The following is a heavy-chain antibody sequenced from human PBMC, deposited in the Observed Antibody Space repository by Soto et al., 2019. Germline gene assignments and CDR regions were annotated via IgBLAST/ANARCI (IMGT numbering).Heavy chain of an antibody. D-gene: IGHD5-12*01. CDR1: GGTFSRYA. J-gene: IGHJ4*02. Sequence: QVQLVQSGAEVRQPASSVKVSCKTSGGTFSRYAISWVRQAPGQGLEWMGGIVPIVDTSTYAQKFQGRVTITADESTSTVYMELSSLRSDDTAVYYCVRVASIPGSPDNWGQGTLVTVSS. CDR3: VRVASIPGSPDN. V-gene: IGHV1-69*12. CDR2: IVPIVDTS.